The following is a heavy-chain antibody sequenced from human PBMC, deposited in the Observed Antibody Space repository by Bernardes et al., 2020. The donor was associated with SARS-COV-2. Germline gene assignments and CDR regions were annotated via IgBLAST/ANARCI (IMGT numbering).Heavy chain of an antibody. J-gene: IGHJ3*02. CDR1: GYTLSALS. CDR3: TTSLSLIVVVYAFDI. CDR2: FDPEDGEA. Sequence: ASVKAYCKVSGYTLSALSMHWVRQAPGKGLEWMGSFDPEDGEAIYAQKFLGRVTMTADTSTYTSYMELSSLRSDDTAFYYCTTSLSLIVVVYAFDIWGQGTTVIVSS. D-gene: IGHD3-22*01. V-gene: IGHV1-24*01.